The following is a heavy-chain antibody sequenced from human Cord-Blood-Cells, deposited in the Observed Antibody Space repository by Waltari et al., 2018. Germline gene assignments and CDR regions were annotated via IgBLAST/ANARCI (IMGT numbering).Heavy chain of an antibody. CDR2: IYYSGST. CDR3: ARLGLGEFDY. CDR1: GGSISSSSYY. V-gene: IGHV4-39*01. J-gene: IGHJ4*02. D-gene: IGHD1-26*01. Sequence: QLQLQESGPGLVKPSETLSLTCTVSGGSISSSSYYWGWIPQPPGKGLEWIGSIYYSGSTYYNPSLKSRVTISVDTSKNQFSLKLSSVTAADTAVYYCARLGLGEFDYWGQGTLVTVSS.